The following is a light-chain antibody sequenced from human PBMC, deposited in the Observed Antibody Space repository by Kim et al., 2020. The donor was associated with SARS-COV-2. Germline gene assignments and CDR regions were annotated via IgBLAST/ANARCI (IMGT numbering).Light chain of an antibody. Sequence: DIQMPQSPSSLSASVGDKATITCRASHSIGNYVNWYQEKPGEAPKLLIFAASTLQSGVPSRFSGSGSGTDFTLTISSLQPEDFATYYCQQSNSVPLTFGGGTKVEI. CDR2: AAS. V-gene: IGKV1-39*01. CDR1: HSIGNY. CDR3: QQSNSVPLT. J-gene: IGKJ4*01.